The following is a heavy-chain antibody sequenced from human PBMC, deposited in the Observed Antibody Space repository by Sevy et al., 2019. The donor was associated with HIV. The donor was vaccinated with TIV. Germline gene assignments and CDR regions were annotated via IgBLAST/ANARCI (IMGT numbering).Heavy chain of an antibody. V-gene: IGHV3-30*02. CDR1: GFTFSSYG. CDR3: AKDHRSSDYYYYYMDV. D-gene: IGHD6-6*01. J-gene: IGHJ6*03. Sequence: GGSLRLSCAASGFTFSSYGMHWVRQAPGKGLEWVAFIRDDGSKKYYADSVKGRFTISRDNSKNTLYLQMNSLRAEDTAVYYCAKDHRSSDYYYYYMDVWGKGTTVTVSS. CDR2: IRDDGSKK.